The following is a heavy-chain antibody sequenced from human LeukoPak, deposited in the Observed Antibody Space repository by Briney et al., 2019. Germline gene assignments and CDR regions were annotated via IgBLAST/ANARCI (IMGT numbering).Heavy chain of an antibody. D-gene: IGHD3-10*01. CDR2: INAGNGNT. Sequence: ASVKVSCKACGYTFTSYAMHWVRQAPGQRLEWMGWINAGNGNTKYSQKFQGRVTITRDTSASTAYMELSSLRSEDTAVYYCARDALYEFGEFHFDYWGQGTLVTVSS. V-gene: IGHV1-3*01. CDR1: GYTFTSYA. J-gene: IGHJ4*02. CDR3: ARDALYEFGEFHFDY.